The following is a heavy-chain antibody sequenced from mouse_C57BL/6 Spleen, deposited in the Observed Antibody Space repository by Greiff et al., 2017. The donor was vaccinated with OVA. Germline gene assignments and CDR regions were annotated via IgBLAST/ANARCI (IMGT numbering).Heavy chain of an antibody. J-gene: IGHJ3*01. CDR3: TCLAWFAY. D-gene: IGHD6-1*01. V-gene: IGHV14-4*01. CDR2: IDPENGDT. CDR1: GFNIKDDY. Sequence: EVQLVESGAELVRPGASVKLSCTASGFNIKDDYMHWVKQRPEQGLEWIGWIDPENGDTEYASKFQGKATITADTSSNTAYLQLSSLTSEDTAVYYCTCLAWFAYWGQGTLVTVSA.